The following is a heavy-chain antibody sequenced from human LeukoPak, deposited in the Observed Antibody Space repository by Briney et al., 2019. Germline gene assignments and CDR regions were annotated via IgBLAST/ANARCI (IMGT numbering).Heavy chain of an antibody. J-gene: IGHJ4*02. D-gene: IGHD3-9*01. CDR3: ARDGGDKTAYFGDQLDC. CDR2: IYADGNT. Sequence: GGSLRLSCAASGFIVNTNYMTWVRQAPGRGLEWVSFIYADGNTYYADSVKGRFTISRDNSKNTMYLQLNGLRPEDTAVYHCARDGGDKTAYFGDQLDCWGQGTLVSVSS. V-gene: IGHV3-53*05. CDR1: GFIVNTNY.